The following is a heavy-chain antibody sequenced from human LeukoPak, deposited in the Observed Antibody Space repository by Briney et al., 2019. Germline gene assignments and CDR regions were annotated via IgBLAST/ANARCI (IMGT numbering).Heavy chain of an antibody. CDR3: AREDDYVWGSYRYRRAPFDY. CDR2: IYYSGST. D-gene: IGHD3-16*02. Sequence: SETLSLTCTVSGGSISSSSYYWGWIRQPPGKGLEWIGSIYYSGSTYYNPSLKSRVTISVDTSKNQFSLKLSSVTAADTAVYYCAREDDYVWGSYRYRRAPFDYWGQGTLVTVSS. J-gene: IGHJ4*02. CDR1: GGSISSSSYY. V-gene: IGHV4-39*02.